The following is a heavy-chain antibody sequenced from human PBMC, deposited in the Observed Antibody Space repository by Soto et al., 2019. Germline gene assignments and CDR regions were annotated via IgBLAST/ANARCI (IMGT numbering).Heavy chain of an antibody. CDR3: AMREERVAMPSGY. CDR2: IYYSGSP. D-gene: IGHD2-2*01. V-gene: IGHV4-59*01. J-gene: IGHJ4*02. CDR1: GGSISSYY. Sequence: QVQLQESGPGLVKPSETLSLTCTVSGGSISSYYWSWIRQPPGKGLEWIGYIYYSGSPNYNPSLKSRVSVSVDTSKIQSSLKLSSVTAADTAVYDCAMREERVAMPSGYWGQGTLVTVAS.